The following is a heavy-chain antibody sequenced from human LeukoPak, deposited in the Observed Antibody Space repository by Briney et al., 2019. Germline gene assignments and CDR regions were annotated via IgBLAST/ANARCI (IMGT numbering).Heavy chain of an antibody. V-gene: IGHV1-2*02. CDR1: GYTFTGYY. CDR3: ARGGRSSGWYGGFDY. J-gene: IGHJ4*02. Sequence: ASVKVSCKASGYTFTGYYMHWVRQAPGQGLEWMGWINPNSGGTNYAQKFQGRVTMTGDTSISTAYMELSRLRSDDTAVYYRARGGRSSGWYGGFDYWGQGTLVTVSS. CDR2: INPNSGGT. D-gene: IGHD6-19*01.